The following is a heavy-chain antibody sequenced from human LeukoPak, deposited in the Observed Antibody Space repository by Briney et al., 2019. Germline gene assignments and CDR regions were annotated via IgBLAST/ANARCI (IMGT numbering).Heavy chain of an antibody. D-gene: IGHD2-15*01. CDR1: GFTFSDDG. J-gene: IGHJ4*02. CDR3: VREGIGGTFYRGNFDH. CDR2: IWKDGSQT. V-gene: IGHV3-33*01. Sequence: PGRSLRLSCIASGFTFSDDGMYWVRQAPGKGLEWVALIWKDGSQTFYGDSVKGRFIISRDNSRNTLDLQVNSLSAEDTAVYYCVREGIGGTFYRGNFDHWGQGTLVTVSS.